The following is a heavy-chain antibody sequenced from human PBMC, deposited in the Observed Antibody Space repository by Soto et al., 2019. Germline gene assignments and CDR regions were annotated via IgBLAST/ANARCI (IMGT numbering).Heavy chain of an antibody. V-gene: IGHV4-39*02. Sequence: SETLSLTCTVSGVSISSGPYSWGWIRQPPGEGLEWIATFHYGESTHYNPSLESRVTVSVDTSQNHFSLKVSSVTVADTAVYYCARLGGFCSSTNCYGYYAMDVWGQGTTVTVSS. CDR3: ARLGGFCSSTNCYGYYAMDV. CDR2: FHYGEST. D-gene: IGHD2-2*01. CDR1: GVSISSGPYS. J-gene: IGHJ6*02.